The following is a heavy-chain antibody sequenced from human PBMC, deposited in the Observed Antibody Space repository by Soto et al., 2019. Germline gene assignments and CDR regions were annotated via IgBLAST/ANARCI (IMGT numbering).Heavy chain of an antibody. CDR3: ARDRASAGFDY. J-gene: IGHJ4*02. Sequence: SETLSLTCTVSGGSISSTIYYWGWIRQPPGKGLEWIGYIYYSGSTNYNPSLKSRVTISVDTSKNQFSLKLSSVTAADTAVYYCARDRASAGFDYWGQGTLVTVSS. D-gene: IGHD3-10*01. CDR2: IYYSGST. V-gene: IGHV4-61*01. CDR1: GGSISSTIYY.